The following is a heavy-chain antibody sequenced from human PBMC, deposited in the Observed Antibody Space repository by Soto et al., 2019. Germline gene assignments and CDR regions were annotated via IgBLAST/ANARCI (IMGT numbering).Heavy chain of an antibody. Sequence: GGSLRLSCAASGFTFTSYAMSWVRQAPGKGLEWVSAISGSGGGTYYADSVKGRFTISRDNSKNTLYLQMSSLRVEDTAVYYCAKGRYGYGPFPLDYWARGTLVTVSS. D-gene: IGHD5-18*01. CDR1: GFTFTSYA. CDR3: AKGRYGYGPFPLDY. J-gene: IGHJ4*02. V-gene: IGHV3-23*01. CDR2: ISGSGGGT.